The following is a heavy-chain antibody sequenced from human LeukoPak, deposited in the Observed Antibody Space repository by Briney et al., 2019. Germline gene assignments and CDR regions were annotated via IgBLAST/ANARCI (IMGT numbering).Heavy chain of an antibody. CDR1: GFSFMTYA. J-gene: IGHJ4*02. D-gene: IGHD6-19*01. Sequence: GGSLRLSCAASGFSFMTYAMTWVRQTPGKGLQWVSGISGSGGSTYYADSVRDRFTISRDNSKNTLFLQMNRLRAEDTAVYYCAATLTSSGWYYYWGQGTLVTVSS. CDR3: AATLTSSGWYYY. CDR2: ISGSGGST. V-gene: IGHV3-23*01.